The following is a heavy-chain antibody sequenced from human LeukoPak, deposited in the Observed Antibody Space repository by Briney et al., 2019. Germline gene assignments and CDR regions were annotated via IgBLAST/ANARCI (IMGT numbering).Heavy chain of an antibody. CDR3: AKDVHLYYYDSSGSPPGY. Sequence: GGSLRLSCAASGFTFSSYGMHWVRQAPGKGLEWVAVISYDGSNKYYADSVKDRFTISRDNSKNTLYLQMNSLRAEDTAVYYCAKDVHLYYYDSSGSPPGYWGQGTLVTVSS. CDR2: ISYDGSNK. J-gene: IGHJ4*02. D-gene: IGHD3-22*01. V-gene: IGHV3-30*18. CDR1: GFTFSSYG.